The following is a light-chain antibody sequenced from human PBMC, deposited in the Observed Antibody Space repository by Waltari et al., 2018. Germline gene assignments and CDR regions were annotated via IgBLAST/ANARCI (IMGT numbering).Light chain of an antibody. V-gene: IGKV1-6*01. CDR3: LQDYNYPWT. CDR2: AAS. Sequence: AIQMTQSPSSLSASVGARVTITCRASHGISNDLGWYLQKPGKAPKLLIYAASNLQSGVPSRFSGSGSGTYFTLTISSLQPEDFATYYCLQDYNYPWTFGQGTRVEIK. CDR1: HGISND. J-gene: IGKJ1*01.